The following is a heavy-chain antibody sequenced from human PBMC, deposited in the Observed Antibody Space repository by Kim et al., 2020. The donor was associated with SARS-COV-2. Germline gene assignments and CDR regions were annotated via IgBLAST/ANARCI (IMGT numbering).Heavy chain of an antibody. V-gene: IGHV4-59*01. Sequence: SETLSLTCTVSGGSISSYYWSWIRQPPGKGLEWIGYIYYSGSTNYNPSLKSRVTISVDTSKNQFSLKLSSVTAADTTVYYCARGVLGMVRGKNFDYWGQGTLVTVSS. D-gene: IGHD3-10*01. CDR2: IYYSGST. CDR1: GGSISSYY. CDR3: ARGVLGMVRGKNFDY. J-gene: IGHJ4*02.